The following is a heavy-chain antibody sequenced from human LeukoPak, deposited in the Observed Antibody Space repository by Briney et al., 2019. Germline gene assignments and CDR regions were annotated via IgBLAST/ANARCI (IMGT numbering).Heavy chain of an antibody. V-gene: IGHV3-33*01. D-gene: IGHD1-26*01. CDR1: GFTFSNYG. CDR2: IWYDGSKK. Sequence: GGSLRLSCAASGFTFSNYGMPWVRQAPGKGLEWVAIIWYDGSKKYYTDSVNGRLTISRDNSKNTLYLQMNSLRVEDTAVYYCATVRGYSGNYYLNYWGQGTLVTVSS. CDR3: ATVRGYSGNYYLNY. J-gene: IGHJ4*02.